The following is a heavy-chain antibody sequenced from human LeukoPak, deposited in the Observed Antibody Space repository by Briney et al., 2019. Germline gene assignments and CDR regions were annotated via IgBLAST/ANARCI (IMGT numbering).Heavy chain of an antibody. V-gene: IGHV3-9*01. CDR2: ISWNSGSI. J-gene: IGHJ4*02. D-gene: IGHD6-13*01. Sequence: SLRLSCAASGFTFDDYAMHWVRQAPGKSLEWVSGISWNSGSIGYADSVKGRFTISRDNAKNSLYLQMNSLRAEDTALYYCAKDPEKGSSSYYFDYWGQGTLVTVSS. CDR3: AKDPEKGSSSYYFDY. CDR1: GFTFDDYA.